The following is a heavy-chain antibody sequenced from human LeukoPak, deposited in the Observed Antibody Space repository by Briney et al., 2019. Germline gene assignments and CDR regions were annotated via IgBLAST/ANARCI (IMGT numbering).Heavy chain of an antibody. CDR2: IIPIFGTA. V-gene: IGHV1-69*13. CDR1: GGTFSSYA. CDR3: ARKNHIYYGSAPFDP. Sequence: ASVKVSCKASGGTFSSYAISWVRQAPGQGLEWMGGIIPIFGTANYAQKFQGRVTITADESTSTAYMELSSLRSEDTAVYYCARKNHIYYGSAPFDPWGQGTLVTVSS. D-gene: IGHD3-10*01. J-gene: IGHJ5*02.